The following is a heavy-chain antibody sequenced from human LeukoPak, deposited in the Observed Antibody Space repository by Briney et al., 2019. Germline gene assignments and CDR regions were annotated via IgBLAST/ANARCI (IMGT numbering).Heavy chain of an antibody. V-gene: IGHV6-1*01. D-gene: IGHD5-12*01. CDR2: TYYRSKWYN. J-gene: IGHJ4*02. CDR1: GDSVSSNSVA. Sequence: QQSGPGLVKPSQTLSLTCAISGDSVSSNSVAWNWIRQSPSRGLEWLGRTYYRSKWYNDFATSVKSRITINPDTSRNQFSLQLNSVTPEDTAVYYCAREHPAEDSGYDGPFDYWGQGTLVTVSS. CDR3: AREHPAEDSGYDGPFDY.